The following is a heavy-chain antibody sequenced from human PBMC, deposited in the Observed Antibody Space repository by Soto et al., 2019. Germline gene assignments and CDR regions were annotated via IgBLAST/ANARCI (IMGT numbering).Heavy chain of an antibody. J-gene: IGHJ4*02. CDR3: ARIREGIAVAGNVDY. CDR1: GGSISSSSYY. D-gene: IGHD6-19*01. Sequence: SETLSLTCTVSGGSISSSSYYWGWIRQPPGKGLEWIGSIYYSGSTYYNPSLKSRVTISVDTSKNQFSLKLSSVTAADTAVYYCARIREGIAVAGNVDYWGQGTLVTVSS. V-gene: IGHV4-39*01. CDR2: IYYSGST.